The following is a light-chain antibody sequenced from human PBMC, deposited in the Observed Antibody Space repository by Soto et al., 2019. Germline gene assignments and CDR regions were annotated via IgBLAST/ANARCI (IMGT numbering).Light chain of an antibody. J-gene: IGKJ3*01. CDR3: QQTYSTPFT. CDR2: AAS. CDR1: QSISSY. V-gene: IGKV1-39*01. Sequence: DIQLTQSPSSLSASVGDRVTITCRASQSISSYLNWYQQKPGQAPNFLIYAASSLLSGVPSRFSGSGSGTDFTLTITSLQPEDFATYYCQQTYSTPFTFRPGTKVDIK.